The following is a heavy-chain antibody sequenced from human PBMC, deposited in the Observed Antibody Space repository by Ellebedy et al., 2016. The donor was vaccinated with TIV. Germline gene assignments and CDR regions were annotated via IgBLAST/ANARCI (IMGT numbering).Heavy chain of an antibody. Sequence: GGSLRLXCVASGFTFNRYVFHWVRRAPGKGLEWVANISFDGKRIAYAASVKGRFTISRENSMNTVYLQMNSLRGEDTAQYYCAKDHEWAGFMAVDYGMDVWGQGTTVTVSS. D-gene: IGHD1-26*01. J-gene: IGHJ6*02. CDR2: ISFDGKRI. V-gene: IGHV3-30*18. CDR3: AKDHEWAGFMAVDYGMDV. CDR1: GFTFNRYV.